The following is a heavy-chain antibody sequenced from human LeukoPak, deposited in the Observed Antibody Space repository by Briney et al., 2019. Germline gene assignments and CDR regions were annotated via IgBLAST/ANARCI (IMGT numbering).Heavy chain of an antibody. V-gene: IGHV3-23*01. D-gene: IGHD3-22*01. CDR2: FSAGGGTT. Sequence: PGGSLRLSCAASGFTFSSYGMHWVRQAPGKGLEWVSGFSAGGGTTYYADSVKGRFTISRDNLKNTLSLQMNSLRAEDTAKYYCAKDGQGPYDSSGYDSYFDYWGQGTLVTVSS. CDR1: GFTFSSYG. CDR3: AKDGQGPYDSSGYDSYFDY. J-gene: IGHJ4*02.